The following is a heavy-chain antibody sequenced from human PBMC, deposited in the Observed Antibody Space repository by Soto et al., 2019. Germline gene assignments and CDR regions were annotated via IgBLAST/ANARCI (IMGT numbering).Heavy chain of an antibody. CDR3: ASSYGSGYRAFDY. CDR2: VNPIVSMS. V-gene: IGHV1-69*02. J-gene: IGHJ4*02. Sequence: QVQLVQSGAEVKRPGSSVKVSCKASGDTFNFYSINWVRQAPGLGLEWMGRVNPIVSMSNYAQKFQGRVTMTADKSTSAADMELSSLRSEATAIYYCASSYGSGYRAFDYWGQGALVTVSS. D-gene: IGHD3-10*01. CDR1: GDTFNFYS.